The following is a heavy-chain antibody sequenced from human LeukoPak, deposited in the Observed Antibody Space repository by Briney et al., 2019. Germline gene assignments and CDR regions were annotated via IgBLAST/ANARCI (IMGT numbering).Heavy chain of an antibody. J-gene: IGHJ4*02. D-gene: IGHD2-2*01. CDR1: GFKLSTYA. CDR2: ISFDGNK. V-gene: IGHV3-30*04. CDR3: ARDPGSGYCSSTASCYRLTYFDY. Sequence: GRSLRLACAASGFKLSTYAIHWVRQAPAKGLESVAVISFDGNKYYADSVTGRFTISRDNSKSMLYLQMNSLRPEDTAIYYCARDPGSGYCSSTASCYRLTYFDYWGQGTLVTVSS.